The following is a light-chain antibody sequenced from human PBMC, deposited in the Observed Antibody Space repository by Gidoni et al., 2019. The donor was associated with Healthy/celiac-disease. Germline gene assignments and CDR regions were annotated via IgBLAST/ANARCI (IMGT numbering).Light chain of an antibody. J-gene: IGKJ1*01. CDR2: LGS. CDR1: QSLLHSNGYNY. CDR3: MQAQQTPPT. V-gene: IGKV2-28*01. Sequence: DIVMTQSPFSLPVTPGEPASISCRSSQSLLHSNGYNYLDWYLQKPGQSPQLLIYLGSTRASGVPDRFSGSGSGTDFTLKISRVEAEDVGVYYCMQAQQTPPTFGQGTKVEIK.